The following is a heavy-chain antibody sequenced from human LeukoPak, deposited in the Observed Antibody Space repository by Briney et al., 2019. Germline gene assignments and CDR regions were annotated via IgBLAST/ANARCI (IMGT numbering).Heavy chain of an antibody. Sequence: SETLSLTCTVSGASISSYYWSWIRQPPGKGLEWIGSIYYSGSTYYNPSLKSRVTISVDTSKNQFSLKLSSVTAADTAVYYCARLDRYTSGYDYWGQGTLVTVSS. CDR1: GASISSYY. CDR3: ARLDRYTSGYDY. J-gene: IGHJ4*02. D-gene: IGHD6-19*01. V-gene: IGHV4-59*05. CDR2: IYYSGST.